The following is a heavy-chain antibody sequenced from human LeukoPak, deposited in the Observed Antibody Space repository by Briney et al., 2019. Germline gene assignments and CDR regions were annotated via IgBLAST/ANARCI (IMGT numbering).Heavy chain of an antibody. D-gene: IGHD6-13*01. Sequence: PGGSLRLSCAASGFTVSSNYMSWVRQAPGKGLEWVAFIRYDGSNKYYADSVKGRFTISRDNSKNTLYLQMNSLRAEDTAVYYCAKTPRIAAAGTSFYFDYWGQGTLVTVSS. V-gene: IGHV3-30*02. CDR2: IRYDGSNK. J-gene: IGHJ4*02. CDR1: GFTVSSNY. CDR3: AKTPRIAAAGTSFYFDY.